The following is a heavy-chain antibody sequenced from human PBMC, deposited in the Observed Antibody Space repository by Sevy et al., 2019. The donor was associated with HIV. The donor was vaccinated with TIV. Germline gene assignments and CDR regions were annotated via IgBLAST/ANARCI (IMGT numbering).Heavy chain of an antibody. CDR2: LSFGCGEI. CDR3: AREGCTKPHDY. J-gene: IGHJ4*02. Sequence: GGSLRLSCAASGFTFSKYSMSWVRRPPEKGLEWVSTLSFGCGEINHADSVKGRFTISRDNSKNSPYLQMNNLRAEDTAVYYCAREGCTKPHDYWGQGTLVTVSS. D-gene: IGHD2-8*01. V-gene: IGHV3-23*01. CDR1: GFTFSKYS.